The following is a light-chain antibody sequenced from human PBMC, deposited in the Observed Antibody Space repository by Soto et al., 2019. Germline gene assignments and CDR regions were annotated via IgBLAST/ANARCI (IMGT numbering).Light chain of an antibody. V-gene: IGKV1-9*01. J-gene: IGKJ4*01. CDR2: AAS. CDR3: QQLYTYPLT. CDR1: QDISSS. Sequence: IQLTQSPSSLSASVGDRVTITCRASQDISSSLAWYQQKAGKAPKLLISAASTLHSGVPSRFSGSGSGTDFTLTISSLQPEDFATYYCQQLYTYPLTFGGGTKVDIK.